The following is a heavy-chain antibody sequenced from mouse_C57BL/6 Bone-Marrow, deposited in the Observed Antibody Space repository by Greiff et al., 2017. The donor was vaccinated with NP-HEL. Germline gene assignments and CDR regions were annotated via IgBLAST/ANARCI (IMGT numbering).Heavy chain of an antibody. Sequence: EVKLVESGGGLVQPGGSLKLSCAASGFTFSDYYMYWVRQTPEKRLEWVAYISNGGGSTYYPDTVKGRFTISRDNAKNTLYLQMSRLKSEDTAMYYCARSLYYGTPYYYAMDYWGQGTSVTVSS. CDR3: ARSLYYGTPYYYAMDY. D-gene: IGHD1-1*01. J-gene: IGHJ4*01. CDR1: GFTFSDYY. CDR2: ISNGGGST. V-gene: IGHV5-12*01.